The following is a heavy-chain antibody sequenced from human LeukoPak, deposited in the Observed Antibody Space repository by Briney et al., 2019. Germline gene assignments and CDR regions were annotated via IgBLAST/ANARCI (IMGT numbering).Heavy chain of an antibody. CDR3: AKRACGADCHADY. Sequence: GGSLRLSCTASGFTFSDYGMSWVRQAPGKGLEWVSAISGSGGSTFYADSVKGRFTISRDNSKNTLYLHMSSLRGDDTAVYYCAKRACGADCHADYLGQGTLVTVPS. D-gene: IGHD2-21*02. CDR1: GFTFSDYG. J-gene: IGHJ4*02. CDR2: ISGSGGST. V-gene: IGHV3-23*01.